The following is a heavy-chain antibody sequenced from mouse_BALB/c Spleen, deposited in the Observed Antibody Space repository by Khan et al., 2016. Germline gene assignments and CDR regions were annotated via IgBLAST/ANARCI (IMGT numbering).Heavy chain of an antibody. Sequence: QVQLQQSGPGLVQPSQSLSITCTVSGFSLTRYGVHWVRQSPGKGLEWLGVIWSGGNTDYNAAFISRLSISKDNSKSQVFFKMNSLQVNDTAIYYCASTGSYALDYWGQGTSVTVSS. CDR2: IWSGGNT. D-gene: IGHD4-1*02. CDR3: ASTGSYALDY. J-gene: IGHJ4*01. V-gene: IGHV2-2*02. CDR1: GFSLTRYG.